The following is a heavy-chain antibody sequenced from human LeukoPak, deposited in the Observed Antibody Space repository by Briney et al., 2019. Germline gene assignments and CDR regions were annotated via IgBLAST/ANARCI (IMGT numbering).Heavy chain of an antibody. CDR1: GYTFTDYY. Sequence: ASVKVSCKASGYTFTDYYMYWVHQAPGKGLEWMGRIDPEDDETIYAEKFQGRVTISVDTSTDTAYMELSSLRSEDTAVYYCATDSGYCSSARCDPRPLEYWGQGTLVTVSS. D-gene: IGHD2-2*01. J-gene: IGHJ4*02. V-gene: IGHV1-69-2*01. CDR3: ATDSGYCSSARCDPRPLEY. CDR2: IDPEDDET.